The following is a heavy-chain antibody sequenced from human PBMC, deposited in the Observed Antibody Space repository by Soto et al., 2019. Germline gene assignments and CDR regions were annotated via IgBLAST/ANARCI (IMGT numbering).Heavy chain of an antibody. CDR3: ARGSSDFWSGLQGGWGQWFDP. D-gene: IGHD3-3*01. J-gene: IGHJ5*02. V-gene: IGHV1-8*01. CDR2: MNPNSGNT. Sequence: ASVKFCCKASGYTFTSYDINWVRQATGQGLEWMGWMNPNSGNTGYAQKFQGRVTMTRNTSISTAYMELSSLRSEDTAVYYCARGSSDFWSGLQGGWGQWFDPWGQGTLVTV. CDR1: GYTFTSYD.